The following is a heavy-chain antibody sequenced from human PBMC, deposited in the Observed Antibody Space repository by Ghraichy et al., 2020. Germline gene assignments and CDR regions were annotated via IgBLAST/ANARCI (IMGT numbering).Heavy chain of an antibody. CDR3: GHRRASNDFSGIDM. CDR1: GFSLTTGVG. CDR2: AYWNGDK. D-gene: IGHD3-3*01. V-gene: IGHV2-5*01. J-gene: IGHJ3*02. Sequence: SGPTLVKPTQTLTLTCTFSGFSLTTGVGVAWIRQPPGKALEWLAVAYWNGDKRYSPSLRSRLTITKDTSNNQVVLTLTDMDPVDTATYYCGHRRASNDFSGIDMWDQGTVVTVSS.